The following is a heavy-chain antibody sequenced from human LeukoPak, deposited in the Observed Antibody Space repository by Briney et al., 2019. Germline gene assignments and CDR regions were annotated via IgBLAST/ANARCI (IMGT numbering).Heavy chain of an antibody. V-gene: IGHV3-7*01. CDR2: IKQDGSER. J-gene: IGHJ4*02. CDR1: GFTFSRHW. CDR3: ARDGGHSTDFDY. Sequence: PGCSLRLSCATSGFTFSRHWMMWPREAPGKGPEWVANIKQDGSERYYVDSVKSRFTSSRDKANNSLYLQMNGLRAEDTAVYYCARDGGHSTDFDYWGQGILVTVSS. D-gene: IGHD2/OR15-2a*01.